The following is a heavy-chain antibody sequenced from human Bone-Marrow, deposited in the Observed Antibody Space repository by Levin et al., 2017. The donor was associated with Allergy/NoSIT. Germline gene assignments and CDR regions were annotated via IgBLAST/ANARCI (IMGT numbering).Heavy chain of an antibody. CDR2: ITSRGFAI. CDR3: VRQPANYLETHYFDY. Sequence: GGSLRLSCAVSGFTFSDHYMSWIRQAPGKGLEWLSVITSRGFAIEYADSVKGRFTISRDNAKNSLYLQMNSLRAEDTAVYYCVRQPANYLETHYFDYWGQGTLVTVSS. CDR1: GFTFSDHY. J-gene: IGHJ4*02. V-gene: IGHV3-11*01. D-gene: IGHD3-10*01.